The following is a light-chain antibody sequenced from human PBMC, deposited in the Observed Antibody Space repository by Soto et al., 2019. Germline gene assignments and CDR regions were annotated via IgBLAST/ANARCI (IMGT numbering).Light chain of an antibody. V-gene: IGLV1-40*01. J-gene: IGLJ2*01. CDR1: RSNIGAAYD. CDR3: CSYAGSYTSVV. Sequence: QSVLTQPPSVSGAPGQRVTLSCTGSRSNIGAAYDVNWYQQRPGSAPKLLIYGNRNRPSGVPDRFSGSKSGNTASLTISGLQAEDEADYYCCSYAGSYTSVVFGGGTKLTVL. CDR2: GNR.